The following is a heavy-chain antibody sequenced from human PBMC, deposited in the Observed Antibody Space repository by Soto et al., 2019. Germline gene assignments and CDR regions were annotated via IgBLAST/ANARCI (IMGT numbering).Heavy chain of an antibody. CDR1: GGSISSSSYY. Sequence: QLQLQELGPGLVKPSETLSLTCTVSGGSISSSSYYWGWIRQPPGKGLEWIGSIYYSGSTYYNPYLQNRVTISADTSKKQFSLKLSSVTAADTAVYYCARLSLYVPFDYWGQGTLVTVSS. CDR3: ARLSLYVPFDY. J-gene: IGHJ4*02. V-gene: IGHV4-39*01. CDR2: IYYSGST. D-gene: IGHD3-16*01.